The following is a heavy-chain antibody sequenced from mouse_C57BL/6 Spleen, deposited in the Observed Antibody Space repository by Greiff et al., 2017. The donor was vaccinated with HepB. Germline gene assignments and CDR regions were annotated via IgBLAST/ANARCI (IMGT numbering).Heavy chain of an antibody. CDR1: GFTFSDYG. CDR3: ARRGYYFDY. CDR2: ISSGSSTI. J-gene: IGHJ2*01. V-gene: IGHV5-17*01. Sequence: EVQVVESGGGLVKPGGSLKLSCAASGFTFSDYGMHWVRQAPEKGLEWVAYISSGSSTIYYADTVKGRFNISRDNAMNTMFMQMTSLRSEETAMYCCARRGYYFDYWGQGTTLTVAS.